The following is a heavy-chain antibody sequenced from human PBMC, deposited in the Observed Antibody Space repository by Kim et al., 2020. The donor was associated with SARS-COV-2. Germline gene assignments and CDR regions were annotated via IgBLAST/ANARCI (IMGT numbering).Heavy chain of an antibody. CDR2: ISSNGGST. D-gene: IGHD3-10*01. V-gene: IGHV3-64D*06. CDR1: GFTFSSYA. J-gene: IGHJ4*02. CDR3: VKDPHTAYYYGSGSYYFGYFDY. Sequence: GGSLRLSCSASGFTFSSYAMHWVRQAPGKGLEYVSAISSNGGSTYYADSVKGRFTISRDNSKNTLYLQMSSLRADDTAVYYCVKDPHTAYYYGSGSYYFGYFDYWGQGTLVTVSS.